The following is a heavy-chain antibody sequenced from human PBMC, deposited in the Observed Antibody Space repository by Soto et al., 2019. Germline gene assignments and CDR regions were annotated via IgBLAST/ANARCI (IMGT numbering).Heavy chain of an antibody. CDR2: FDPEDGET. V-gene: IGHV1-24*01. CDR1: GYTLTELS. Sequence: QVQLVQSGAEVKKPGASVKVSCKVSGYTLTELSMHWVRQAPGKGLEWMGGFDPEDGETIYAQKFQVRVTMNADTSTDTAYMELSSLRSADTAVYYCATDRSNYCYMDVWGKGTTVTVSS. D-gene: IGHD3-16*02. CDR3: ATDRSNYCYMDV. J-gene: IGHJ6*03.